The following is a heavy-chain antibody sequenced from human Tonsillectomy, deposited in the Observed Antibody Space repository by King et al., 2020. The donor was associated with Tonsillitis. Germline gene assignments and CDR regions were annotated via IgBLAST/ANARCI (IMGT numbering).Heavy chain of an antibody. Sequence: QLVQSGAEVKKPGSSVKVSCKASGGTFSSYAISWVRQAPGQGLEWMGRIIPILGIANYAQKFQGRVTITADKSTSTAYMELSSLRSEDTAVYYCARPSSPDSGDYPIYYYYGMDVWGQGTTVTVSS. V-gene: IGHV1-69*04. CDR3: ARPSSPDSGDYPIYYYYGMDV. D-gene: IGHD4-17*01. CDR1: GGTFSSYA. CDR2: IIPILGIA. J-gene: IGHJ6*02.